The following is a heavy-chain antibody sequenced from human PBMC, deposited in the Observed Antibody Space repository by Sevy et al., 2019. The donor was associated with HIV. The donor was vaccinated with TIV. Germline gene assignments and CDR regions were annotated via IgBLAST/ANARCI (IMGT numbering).Heavy chain of an antibody. Sequence: GGSLRLSCAASGFTFTSYAMNWVRQAPGKGLEWVSAISGSARSTYYADSVKGRFTISRDNSKNTLYLLINSLRAEDTAIYYCAKDGHYYDSSGDYLNYFDYWGQRTLVTVSS. CDR1: GFTFTSYA. V-gene: IGHV3-23*01. CDR3: AKDGHYYDSSGDYLNYFDY. J-gene: IGHJ4*02. CDR2: ISGSARST. D-gene: IGHD3-22*01.